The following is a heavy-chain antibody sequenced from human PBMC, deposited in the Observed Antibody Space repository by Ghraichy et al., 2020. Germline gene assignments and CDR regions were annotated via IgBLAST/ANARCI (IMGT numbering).Heavy chain of an antibody. CDR2: ISGSGIST. D-gene: IGHD6-19*01. CDR1: GFTFSNYA. Sequence: LSLTCAASGFTFSNYAMSWVRQAPGKGLECVSSISGSGISTYFADSVKGRFTISRDNSKTTLYLQMNSLRSEDTAVYYCAKVHSSGWYQVKSGPFDYWGQGILATVSS. J-gene: IGHJ4*02. CDR3: AKVHSSGWYQVKSGPFDY. V-gene: IGHV3-23*01.